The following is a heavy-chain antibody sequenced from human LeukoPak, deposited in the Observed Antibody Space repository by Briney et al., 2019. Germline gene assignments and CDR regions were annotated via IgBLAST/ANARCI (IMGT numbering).Heavy chain of an antibody. J-gene: IGHJ4*02. Sequence: GGSLRHSCAASGFTFDDYAMHWLRQPPGKGLAWVSGFSWNCGSIGYADSVKGRFNISRDNAKNSLYLQMNSLRAEDTALYYCAKDRAGDYYDIYFDYWGQGTLGTVSS. CDR1: GFTFDDYA. CDR2: FSWNCGSI. CDR3: AKDRAGDYYDIYFDY. V-gene: IGHV3-9*01. D-gene: IGHD3-22*01.